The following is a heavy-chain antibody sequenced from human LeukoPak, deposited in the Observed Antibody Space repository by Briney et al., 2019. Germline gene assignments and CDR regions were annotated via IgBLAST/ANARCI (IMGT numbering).Heavy chain of an antibody. CDR2: IYYTGST. CDR3: ARVFGNYYYMDV. V-gene: IGHV4-59*01. D-gene: IGHD3-16*01. Sequence: SETLSLTCTVSGGSISSYYWGWIRQPPGKGLEGMGYIYYTGSTNYNPSLKSRVTISVDTSKNQFSLKLSSVTAADTAVYYCARVFGNYYYMDVWGKGTTVTVSS. J-gene: IGHJ6*03. CDR1: GGSISSYY.